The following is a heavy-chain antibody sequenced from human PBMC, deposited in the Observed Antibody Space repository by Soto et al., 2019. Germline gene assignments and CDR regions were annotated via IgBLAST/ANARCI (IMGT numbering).Heavy chain of an antibody. CDR1: GFTFSSYA. CDR3: AKVRRSSSWYAY. Sequence: GALRLSCAASGFTFSSYAMSWVRQAPGKGLEWVSAISGSGGSTYYADSVKGRFTISRDNSKNTLYLQMNSLRAEDTAVYYCAKVRRSSSWYAYWGQGTLVTVSS. J-gene: IGHJ4*02. CDR2: ISGSGGST. D-gene: IGHD6-13*01. V-gene: IGHV3-23*01.